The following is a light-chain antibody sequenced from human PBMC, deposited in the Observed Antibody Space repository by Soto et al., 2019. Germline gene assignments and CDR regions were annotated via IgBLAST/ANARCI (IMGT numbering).Light chain of an antibody. CDR3: QQYNNWPPYT. Sequence: EIVMTQSPATLSVSPGERATLSYRASQSVSSNLAWYQQKPGQAPRLLIYGSSTRATGIPARFSGSGSGTEFTLTISRLQSEDFAVYYCQQYNNWPPYTFGQGNKLEIK. CDR1: QSVSSN. V-gene: IGKV3-15*01. CDR2: GSS. J-gene: IGKJ2*01.